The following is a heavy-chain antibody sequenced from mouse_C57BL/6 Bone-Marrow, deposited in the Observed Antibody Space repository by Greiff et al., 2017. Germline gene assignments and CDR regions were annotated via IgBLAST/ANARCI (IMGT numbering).Heavy chain of an antibody. D-gene: IGHD1-1*01. J-gene: IGHJ2*01. CDR1: GYTFTDYY. CDR2: INPYNGGT. CDR3: AREYYGPFDD. V-gene: IGHV1-19*01. Sequence: VQLQQSGPVLVKPGASVKMSCKASGYTFTDYYMNWVKQSPGKSLEWIGVINPYNGGTSYNQKFKGKATLTVDKSSSTAYMELNSLTSEDSAVDYCAREYYGPFDDWGQGTTLTVSS.